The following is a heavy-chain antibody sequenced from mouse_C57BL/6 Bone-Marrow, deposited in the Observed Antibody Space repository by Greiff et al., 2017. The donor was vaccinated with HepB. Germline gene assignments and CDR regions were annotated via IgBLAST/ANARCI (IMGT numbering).Heavy chain of an antibody. V-gene: IGHV14-1*01. CDR1: GFNIKDYY. CDR3: TLYDYDERRFDY. D-gene: IGHD2-4*01. CDR2: IDPEDGDT. J-gene: IGHJ2*01. Sequence: VQLQQSGAELVRPGASVKLSCTASGFNIKDYYMHWVKQRPEQGLEWIGRIDPEDGDTDYAPKFQGKATMTSDTSSNTAHLQLSSLTSEDTAVYYCTLYDYDERRFDYWGQGTTLTVSS.